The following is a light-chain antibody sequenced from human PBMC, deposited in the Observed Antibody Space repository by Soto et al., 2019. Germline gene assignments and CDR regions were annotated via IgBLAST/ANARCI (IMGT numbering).Light chain of an antibody. CDR3: SSYTSSSTV. Sequence: QSALTQPASVSGSPGQSSTISCTGTSSDVGDYNYVSWCQQHPGKAPKLMIYDVSSRPSGVSNRFSGSKSGNTVSLTISGLQAEDEADYYCSSYTSSSTVFGGGTKLTVL. J-gene: IGLJ2*01. V-gene: IGLV2-14*01. CDR2: DVS. CDR1: SSDVGDYNY.